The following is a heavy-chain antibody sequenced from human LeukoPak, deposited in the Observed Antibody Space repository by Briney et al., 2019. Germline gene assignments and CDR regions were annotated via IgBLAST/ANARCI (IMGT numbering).Heavy chain of an antibody. V-gene: IGHV1-69*13. CDR3: AREPGLGFTGAFDI. CDR1: GGTFSSYA. D-gene: IGHD2-15*01. J-gene: IGHJ3*02. Sequence: ASVKVSCKASGGTFSSYAISWVRQAPGQGLEWMGGIIPIFGTANYAQKFQGRVTITADESTSTAYMELSSLRSEDTAVYYCAREPGLGFTGAFDIWGQGTMVTVSS. CDR2: IIPIFGTA.